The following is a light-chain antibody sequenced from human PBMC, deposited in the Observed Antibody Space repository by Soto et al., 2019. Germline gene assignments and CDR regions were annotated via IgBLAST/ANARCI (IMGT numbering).Light chain of an antibody. CDR3: QQCRNWPLT. J-gene: IGKJ4*01. CDR2: DAS. CDR1: QSVSSSY. Sequence: PGERATLSCRASQSVSSSYLAWYQQKPGQPPRLLIYDASSRATGISDRFSGSGYGTEFTLTISSLQSEDFAVYFCQQCRNWPLTFGGGTKV. V-gene: IGKV3D-20*02.